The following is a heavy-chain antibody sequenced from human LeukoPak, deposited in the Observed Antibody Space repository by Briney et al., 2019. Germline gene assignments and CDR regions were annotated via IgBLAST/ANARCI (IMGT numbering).Heavy chain of an antibody. J-gene: IGHJ4*02. CDR1: GYSISSGYY. Sequence: KSSETLSLTCTVSGYSISSGYYWGWIRQPPGKGLEWIGSIYHSGSTYYNPSLKSRVTISVDTSKNQFSLKLSSVTAADTAVYYCAREDYGYDYWGQGTLVTVSS. V-gene: IGHV4-38-2*02. D-gene: IGHD5-18*01. CDR3: AREDYGYDY. CDR2: IYHSGST.